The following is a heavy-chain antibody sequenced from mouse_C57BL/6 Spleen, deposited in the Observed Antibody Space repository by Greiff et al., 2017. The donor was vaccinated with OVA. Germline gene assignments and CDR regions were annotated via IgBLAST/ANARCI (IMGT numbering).Heavy chain of an antibody. Sequence: QVQLQQSGAELVRPGASVTLSCKASGYTFTDYEMHWVKQTPVHGLEWIGAIDPETGGTAYNQKFKGKAILTADKSSSTAYMELRSLTSEDSAVYYCTRGDPQYYFDDWGQGTTLTVSS. CDR2: IDPETGGT. CDR3: TRGDPQYYFDD. CDR1: GYTFTDYE. V-gene: IGHV1-15*01. J-gene: IGHJ2*01.